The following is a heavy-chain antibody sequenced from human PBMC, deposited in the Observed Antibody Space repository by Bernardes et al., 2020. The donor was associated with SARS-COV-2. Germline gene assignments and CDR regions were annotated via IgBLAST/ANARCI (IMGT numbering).Heavy chain of an antibody. J-gene: IGHJ5*02. CDR2: IYYSGST. D-gene: IGHD3-9*01. V-gene: IGHV4-39*01. Sequence: SETLSLTCTVSGGSISSSSYYWGWIRQPPGKGLEWIGSIYYSGSTYYNPSLKSRVTISVDTSKNQFSLKLSSVTAADTAVYYCARQSPVDLLTGYSQNWFDPWGQGTLVTVSS. CDR3: ARQSPVDLLTGYSQNWFDP. CDR1: GGSISSSSYY.